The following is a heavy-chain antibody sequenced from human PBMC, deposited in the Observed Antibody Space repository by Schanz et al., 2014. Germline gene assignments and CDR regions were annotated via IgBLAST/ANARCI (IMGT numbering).Heavy chain of an antibody. V-gene: IGHV3-NL1*01. CDR3: ARESSNDIVLVPGAVFDH. Sequence: QVQLVESGGGVVQPGRSLRLSCAASGFMFSSYGMHWVRQAPGKGLEWVSAISGRDGSTYYADSVRGRFTISRDNSKNTVYLQMNSLRPGDTTVYYCARESSNDIVLVPGAVFDHWGQGILVTVSS. D-gene: IGHD2-2*01. J-gene: IGHJ4*02. CDR1: GFMFSSYG. CDR2: ISGRDGST.